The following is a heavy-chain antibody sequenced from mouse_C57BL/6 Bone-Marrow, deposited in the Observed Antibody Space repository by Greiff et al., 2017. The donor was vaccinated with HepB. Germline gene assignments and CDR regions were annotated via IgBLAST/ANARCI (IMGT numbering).Heavy chain of an antibody. Sequence: EVQVVESGGDLVKPGGSLKLSCAASGFTFSSYGMSWVRQTPDKRLEWVATISSGGSYTYYPDSVKGRFTISRDNAKNTLYLQMSSLKSEDTSMSYCARRITAWFAYWGQGTLVTVSA. CDR3: ARRITAWFAY. D-gene: IGHD2-4*01. J-gene: IGHJ3*01. V-gene: IGHV5-6*01. CDR1: GFTFSSYG. CDR2: ISSGGSYT.